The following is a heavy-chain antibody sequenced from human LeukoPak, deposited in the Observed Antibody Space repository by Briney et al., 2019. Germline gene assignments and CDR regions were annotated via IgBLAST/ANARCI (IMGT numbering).Heavy chain of an antibody. D-gene: IGHD2-8*01. Sequence: SETLSLTCAVSGGSISSGGYSWSWIRQPPGTGLEWIGYIYHSGSTYYNPSLKSRVTISVDRSKNQFSLKLSSVTAADTAVYYCAREMLDCTNGVCYRYFDYWGQGTLVTVSS. CDR2: IYHSGST. CDR3: AREMLDCTNGVCYRYFDY. V-gene: IGHV4-30-2*01. J-gene: IGHJ4*02. CDR1: GGSISSGGYS.